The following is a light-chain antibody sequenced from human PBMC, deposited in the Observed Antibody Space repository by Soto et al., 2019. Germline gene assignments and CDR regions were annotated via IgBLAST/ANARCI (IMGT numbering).Light chain of an antibody. Sequence: VIWMTQAPSFLSAIRGDRVTICCRMSQDIGHYLAWYRQKPGKAPELLIYDTSRLQTGAPSRFSGSGSGTYFTLTSSSLQSEDFATYDCHQYYTFPLYTFGQGTKREI. J-gene: IGKJ2*01. CDR1: QDIGHY. CDR3: HQYYTFPLYT. V-gene: IGKV1D-8*01. CDR2: DTS.